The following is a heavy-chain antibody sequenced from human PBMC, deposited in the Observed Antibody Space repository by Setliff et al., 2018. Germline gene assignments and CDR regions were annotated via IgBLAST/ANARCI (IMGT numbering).Heavy chain of an antibody. V-gene: IGHV4-34*01. CDR1: GDSFSGYF. J-gene: IGHJ5*02. Sequence: TCAVYGDSFSGYFWTWIRQPPGKGLEWIGDIDQSGSTNYNPSLKSRLTISVDTSKNQFSLSLSSVTAADTAVYYCAGGAFGSRWYVRPWFDPWGQGTLVTSPQ. D-gene: IGHD6-13*01. CDR3: AGGAFGSRWYVRPWFDP. CDR2: IDQSGST.